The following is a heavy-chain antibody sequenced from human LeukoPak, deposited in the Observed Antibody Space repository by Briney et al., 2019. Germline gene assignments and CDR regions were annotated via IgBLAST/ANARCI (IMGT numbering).Heavy chain of an antibody. CDR3: AQLAPIYQWDLVMVPADQS. Sequence: PGGSLRLSCAASGFTFSSYGMHWVRQAPGKGLEWVAVISSVGTKENYADSVKGRFTISRDNSKNTMYLQMNSLRTEDTAVYYCAQLAPIYQWDLVMVPADQSWGQGTLVTVSS. V-gene: IGHV3-30*18. J-gene: IGHJ5*02. D-gene: IGHD2-2*01. CDR2: ISSVGTKE. CDR1: GFTFSSYG.